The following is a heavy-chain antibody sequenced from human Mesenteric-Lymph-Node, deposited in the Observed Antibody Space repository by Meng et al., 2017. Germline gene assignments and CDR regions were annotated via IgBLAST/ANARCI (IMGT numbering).Heavy chain of an antibody. D-gene: IGHD6-13*01. V-gene: IGHV3-21*01. CDR3: ARDAAVAAAGGY. CDR2: SSSSSYI. Sequence: SSSSSYIYYADSVKGRFTISRDNAKNSLYLQMNSLRAEDTAVYYCARDAAVAAAGGYWGQGTLVTVSS. J-gene: IGHJ4*02.